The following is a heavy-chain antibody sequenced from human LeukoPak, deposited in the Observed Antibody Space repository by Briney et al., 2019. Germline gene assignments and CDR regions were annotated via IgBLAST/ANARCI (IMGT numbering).Heavy chain of an antibody. V-gene: IGHV4-4*07. CDR3: ARGDFTNQDGDYYGLDV. D-gene: IGHD3-3*01. J-gene: IGHJ6*02. CDR1: GGSISGYY. CDR2: IYSSGTT. Sequence: SETLSLTCTVSGGSISGYYWSWIRQSAGKELEWIGRIYSSGTTNYNPSLKSRATMSVDTSKNHFSLNLNSVTAADTAVYYCARGDFTNQDGDYYGLDVWGQGTTVTVSS.